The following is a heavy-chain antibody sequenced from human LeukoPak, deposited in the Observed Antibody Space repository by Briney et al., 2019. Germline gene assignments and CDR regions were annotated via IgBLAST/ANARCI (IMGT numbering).Heavy chain of an antibody. Sequence: SERLSLTCTVSGGSISSSTYYWGWIRQPPGKGLEWIGSISYSGNIYYNPSLKSRVTISVDTSKNQFSLKRSSVTAADTAVYYCARQRRLELPDYWGQGTLVTVSS. J-gene: IGHJ4*02. CDR2: ISYSGNI. D-gene: IGHD3-16*01. CDR1: GGSISSSTYY. V-gene: IGHV4-39*01. CDR3: ARQRRLELPDY.